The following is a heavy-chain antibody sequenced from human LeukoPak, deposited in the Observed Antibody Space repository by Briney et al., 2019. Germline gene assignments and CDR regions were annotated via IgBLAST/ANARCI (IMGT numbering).Heavy chain of an antibody. J-gene: IGHJ4*02. CDR3: AKSAFGGVIVLLYYFDY. V-gene: IGHV3-30-3*02. Sequence: GGSLRLSCAASGFTFSSYAMHWVRQAPGKGLEWVAVISYDGSNKYYADSVKGRFTISRDNSKNTLYLQMNSLRAEDTAVYYCAKSAFGGVIVLLYYFDYWGQGTLVTVSS. CDR2: ISYDGSNK. CDR1: GFTFSSYA. D-gene: IGHD3-16*02.